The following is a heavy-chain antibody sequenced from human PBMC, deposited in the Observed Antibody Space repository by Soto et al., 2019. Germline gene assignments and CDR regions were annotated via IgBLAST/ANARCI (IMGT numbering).Heavy chain of an antibody. CDR3: ARGRYGDY. CDR2: ISAHNDNT. CDR1: GYTFTSYG. Sequence: QVHLVQSGAEVKKPGASVKVSCKCSGYTFTSYGITWVRQAPGQGLEWMGWISAHNDNTDYAQKLQGRVTVTRDTXXXXXXXXXRSLXSVXTAVYYCARGRYGDYWGQGALVTVSS. D-gene: IGHD1-1*01. V-gene: IGHV1-18*01. J-gene: IGHJ4*02.